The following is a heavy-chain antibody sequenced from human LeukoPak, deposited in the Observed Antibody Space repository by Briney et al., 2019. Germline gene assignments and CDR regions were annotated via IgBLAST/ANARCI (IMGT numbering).Heavy chain of an antibody. D-gene: IGHD3-10*01. Sequence: SETLSLTCTVSGGSISSSSYYWGWIRQPPGKGLEWIGSIYYSGSTYYNPSLKSRVTISVDTSKNQFSLKLSSVTAADTAVYYCARRRFGEFVNWFDPWGQGTLVTVSS. V-gene: IGHV4-39*01. CDR1: GGSISSSSYY. CDR2: IYYSGST. CDR3: ARRRFGEFVNWFDP. J-gene: IGHJ5*02.